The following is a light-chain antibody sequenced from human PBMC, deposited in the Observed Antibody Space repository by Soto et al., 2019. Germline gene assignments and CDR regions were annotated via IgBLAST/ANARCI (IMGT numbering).Light chain of an antibody. J-gene: IGLJ1*01. CDR2: EVR. CDR3: CSHTRTTLDYV. Sequence: QSVLTQPSSVSGSPGQSITISCTGTSSDIGGYDYVSWYQRRPGKAPKLMIYEVRYRPSGGYNRFSGSKSGNTASLTISGLQAEEEAVYYCCSHTRTTLDYVFGSGTKVTVL. V-gene: IGLV2-14*01. CDR1: SSDIGGYDY.